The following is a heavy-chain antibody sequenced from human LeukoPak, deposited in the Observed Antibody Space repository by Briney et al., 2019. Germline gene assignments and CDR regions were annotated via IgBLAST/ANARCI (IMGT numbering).Heavy chain of an antibody. D-gene: IGHD2-15*01. V-gene: IGHV4-34*01. Sequence: PSETLSLTCAVYGGSFSGYYWSWSRQPPAKGLGRIGEINHSGSTNYNPSLKSRVTISVDTSKNQFSLKLSSVTAADTAVYYCARANRYCSGGSCPTRYYYGMDVWGQGTTGTVSS. CDR2: INHSGST. CDR3: ARANRYCSGGSCPTRYYYGMDV. J-gene: IGHJ6*02. CDR1: GGSFSGYY.